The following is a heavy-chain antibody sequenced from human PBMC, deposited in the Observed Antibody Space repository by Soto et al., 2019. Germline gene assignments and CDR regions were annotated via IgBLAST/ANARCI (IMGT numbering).Heavy chain of an antibody. CDR3: ARGPGYYFDY. CDR1: GGSISSNNYF. Sequence: SETLSLTCTVSGGSISSNNYFWGWIRQPPGKGLEWIGSISYSGSTYYNPSLKSRVTISVDTSKNQFSLRAEDMAVYYCARGPGYYFDYWGQGTLVTVSS. J-gene: IGHJ4*02. V-gene: IGHV4-39*01. CDR2: ISYSGST.